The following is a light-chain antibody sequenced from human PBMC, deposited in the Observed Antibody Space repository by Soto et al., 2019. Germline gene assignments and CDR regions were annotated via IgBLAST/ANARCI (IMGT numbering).Light chain of an antibody. V-gene: IGKV3-20*01. CDR2: GAS. Sequence: EMGVTKSPSTVSLSPGERATLSCRASQTVSSSFLAWYQQTPGQVPRLLIHGASSRATGIPDRFSGSGSGTDFTLTISRLEPEDFAVYYCQQYGSSPWTFGQGTKVDIK. CDR3: QQYGSSPWT. J-gene: IGKJ1*01. CDR1: QTVSSSF.